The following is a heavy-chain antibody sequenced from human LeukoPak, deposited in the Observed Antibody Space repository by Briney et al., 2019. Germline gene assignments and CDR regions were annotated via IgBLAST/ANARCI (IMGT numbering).Heavy chain of an antibody. Sequence: SETLSLTCTVSGGSISNFYWSWIRQPAGQALEWIGRIYTSGSTHYNPSLKSRVTMSVDTSKNQFSLKLSSVTAADTAVYYCARETTGAGTARPFDYWGQGTLVTVSS. J-gene: IGHJ4*02. CDR3: ARETTGAGTARPFDY. D-gene: IGHD6-13*01. CDR2: IYTSGST. V-gene: IGHV4-4*07. CDR1: GGSISNFY.